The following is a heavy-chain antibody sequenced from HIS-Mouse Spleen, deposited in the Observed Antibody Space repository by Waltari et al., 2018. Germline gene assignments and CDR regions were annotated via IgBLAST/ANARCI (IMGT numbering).Heavy chain of an antibody. CDR1: GGSCSGYY. CDR3: AMINQGCELPYFDY. D-gene: IGHD1-26*01. Sequence: QVQLQQWGAGLLKPSETLSLTCAVYGGSCSGYYWSWTRRPPGTGLEWIREIIHSGRTNDNPSLKSRVTISVDTSKNQFSLKRSSVTAADTAVYYCAMINQGCELPYFDYWGQGTLVTVSS. V-gene: IGHV4-34*12. J-gene: IGHJ4*02. CDR2: IIHSGRT.